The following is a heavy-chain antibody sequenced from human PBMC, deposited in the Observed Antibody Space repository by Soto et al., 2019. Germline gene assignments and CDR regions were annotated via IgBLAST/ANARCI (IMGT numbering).Heavy chain of an antibody. V-gene: IGHV3-23*01. J-gene: IGHJ4*02. D-gene: IGHD3-22*01. CDR3: VKGAGYFDTSDYYYGYY. Sequence: EVQLLESGGDLVQPGGSLRLSCAASGFTFSDYAMSWVRQAPGKGLEWVSAISGSGGTPYYADSAKGRFGISRDNSKSTLYLQMDNLRVEDTSLYYCVKGAGYFDTSDYYYGYYWGQGTLITVSS. CDR2: ISGSGGTP. CDR1: GFTFSDYA.